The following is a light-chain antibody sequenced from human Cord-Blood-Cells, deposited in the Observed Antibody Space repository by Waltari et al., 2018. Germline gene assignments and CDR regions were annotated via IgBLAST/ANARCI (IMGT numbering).Light chain of an antibody. V-gene: IGLV1-44*01. Sequence: QSVLPQPPSASGTPGQRVTISCSGSSSNLGSHTLNWYQQLPGTAPKLLIYSNNQRPSGVPDRFSGSKSGTSASLAISGLQSEDEADYYCAAWDDSLNGVVFGGGTKLTVL. CDR1: SSNLGSHT. CDR3: AAWDDSLNGVV. J-gene: IGLJ2*01. CDR2: SNN.